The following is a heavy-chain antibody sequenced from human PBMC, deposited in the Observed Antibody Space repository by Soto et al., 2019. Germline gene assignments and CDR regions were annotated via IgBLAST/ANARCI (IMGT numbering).Heavy chain of an antibody. CDR3: VRDMVAAGGVDY. J-gene: IGHJ4*02. D-gene: IGHD5-12*01. CDR1: GYRFTSYL. CDR2: IYPGDSDT. V-gene: IGHV5-51*01. Sequence: GESLKISCKGSGYRFTSYLIGWVRQMPGKGLEWMGIIYPGDSDTRYSPSFQGQVTISADKSISTTYLQWSSLKASDTAMYYCVRDMVAAGGVDYWGQGTLVTVSS.